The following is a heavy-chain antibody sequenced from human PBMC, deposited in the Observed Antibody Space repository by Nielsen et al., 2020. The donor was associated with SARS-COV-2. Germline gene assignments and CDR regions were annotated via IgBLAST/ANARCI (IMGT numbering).Heavy chain of an antibody. Sequence: GGSLRLSCAASGFTFSSYSMNWVRQAPGKGLEWVSSISSSSSYIYYADSVKGRFTISRDNAKNSLYLQMNSLRAEDTAVYYCAREAPSYCSGGSCQNDYWGQGTLVTVSS. V-gene: IGHV3-21*01. D-gene: IGHD2-15*01. CDR1: GFTFSSYS. CDR2: ISSSSSYI. CDR3: AREAPSYCSGGSCQNDY. J-gene: IGHJ4*02.